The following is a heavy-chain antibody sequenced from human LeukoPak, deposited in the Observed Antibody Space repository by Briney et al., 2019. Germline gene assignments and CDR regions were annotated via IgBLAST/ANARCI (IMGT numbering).Heavy chain of an antibody. CDR3: ARGDIVVVVAAAKYDAFDI. D-gene: IGHD2-15*01. CDR1: GGTFSSYA. CDR2: IIPIFGTA. V-gene: IGHV1-69*13. Sequence: ASVKASCKASGGTFSSYAISWVRQAPGQGLGWMGGIIPIFGTANYAQKFQGRVTITADESTSTAYMELSSLRSEDTAVYYCARGDIVVVVAAAKYDAFDIWGQGTMVTVSS. J-gene: IGHJ3*02.